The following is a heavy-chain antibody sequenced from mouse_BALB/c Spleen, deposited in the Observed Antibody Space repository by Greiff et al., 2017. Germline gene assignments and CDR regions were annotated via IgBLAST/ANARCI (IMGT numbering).Heavy chain of an antibody. D-gene: IGHD1-2*01. CDR3: ARYGDYYGSWFAY. CDR2: ILPGSGST. J-gene: IGHJ3*01. Sequence: VQLQQSGAELMKPGASVKISCKATGYTFSSYWIEWVKQRPGHGLEWIGEILPGSGSTNYNEKVKGKATFTADTSSNTAYMQLSSLTSEDSAVYYCARYGDYYGSWFAYWGQGTLVTVSA. V-gene: IGHV1-9*01. CDR1: GYTFSSYW.